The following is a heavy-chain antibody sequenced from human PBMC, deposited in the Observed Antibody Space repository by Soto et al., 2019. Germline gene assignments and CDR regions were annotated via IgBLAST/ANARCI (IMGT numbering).Heavy chain of an antibody. CDR2: IYYSGST. V-gene: IGHV4-39*01. D-gene: IGHD6-6*01. J-gene: IGHJ5*02. CDR1: GGSISSSSYY. CDR3: APQARIAARRWWFDP. Sequence: SETLSLTCTVSGGSISSSSYYWGWIRQPPGKGLEWIGSIYYSGSTYYNPSLKSRVTISVDTSKNQFSLKLSSVTAADTAVYYCAPQARIAARRWWFDPWGQGTLVTVSS.